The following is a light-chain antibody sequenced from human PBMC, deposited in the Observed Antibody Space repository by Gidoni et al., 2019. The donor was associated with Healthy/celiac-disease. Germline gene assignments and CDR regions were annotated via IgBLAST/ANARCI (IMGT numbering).Light chain of an antibody. CDR3: QSRKT. Sequence: EIVLTQSPGTLSLSQGERATLSCRASQRVSSSYLAWYQQKPGQAPRLLIYGASSRATGIPDRFSGSGSGTDFTLTISRLEPEDFAVYYCQSRKTFGQGTKVEIK. V-gene: IGKV3-20*01. CDR2: GAS. CDR1: QRVSSSY. J-gene: IGKJ1*01.